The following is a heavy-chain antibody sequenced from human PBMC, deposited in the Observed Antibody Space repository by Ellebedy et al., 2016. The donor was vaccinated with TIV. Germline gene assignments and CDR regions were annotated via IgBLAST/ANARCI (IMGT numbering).Heavy chain of an antibody. Sequence: GESLKISCAASGFMFSSYSMNWVRQAPGKGLEWVAVIWYDGDNKYYTDSVKGRFTISRDNSKDTLFLQMNSLRVEDTAVYYCARDSYYYDSSGTNYFDYWGQGTLVTVSS. V-gene: IGHV3-33*08. J-gene: IGHJ4*02. CDR2: IWYDGDNK. D-gene: IGHD3-22*01. CDR1: GFMFSSYS. CDR3: ARDSYYYDSSGTNYFDY.